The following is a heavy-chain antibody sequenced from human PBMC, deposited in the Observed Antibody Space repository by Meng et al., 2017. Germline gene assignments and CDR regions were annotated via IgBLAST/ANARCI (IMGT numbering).Heavy chain of an antibody. V-gene: IGHV3-11*01. Sequence: GESLKISCAASGFTFSDYYMSWIRQAPGKGLEWVSYISSSGSTIYYADSVKGRFTISRDNAKNSLYLKMNSLRAEDTAVYYCAPGGYYDSSGYPDYYYYGMDVWGQGTTVTVSS. CDR3: APGGYYDSSGYPDYYYYGMDV. D-gene: IGHD3-22*01. CDR1: GFTFSDYY. J-gene: IGHJ6*02. CDR2: ISSSGSTI.